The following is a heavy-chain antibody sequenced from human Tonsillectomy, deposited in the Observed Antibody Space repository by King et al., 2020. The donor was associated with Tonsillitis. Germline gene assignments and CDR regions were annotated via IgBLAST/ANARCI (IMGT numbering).Heavy chain of an antibody. CDR3: ARWHGDYEDYLDY. V-gene: IGHV3-33*05. CDR2: ISYDGSNE. J-gene: IGHJ4*02. CDR1: GFTFSNYG. Sequence: HVQLVESGGGVVQPGRALRLSCAASGFTFSNYGMHWVRQAPGKGLEWVAVISYDGSNEYYADSVKGRFTISRDNSKNTLYLQMNSLRPEDTAVYYCARWHGDYEDYLDYWGQGALVTVSS. D-gene: IGHD4-17*01.